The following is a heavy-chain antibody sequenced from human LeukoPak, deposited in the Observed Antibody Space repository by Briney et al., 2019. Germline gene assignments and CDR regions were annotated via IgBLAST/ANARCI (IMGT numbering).Heavy chain of an antibody. Sequence: QPGGSLRLSCAASGFTFSSYWMHWVRQAPGKGLVLPSRVNSDGNITTYAASVRGRFTISRDNAKNTLYLQMNSLRAEDTAVYYCARRGLVPAFDIWGQGTMVSVTS. D-gene: IGHD3-10*02. CDR2: VNSDGNIT. CDR1: GFTFSSYW. V-gene: IGHV3-74*01. CDR3: ARRGLVPAFDI. J-gene: IGHJ3*02.